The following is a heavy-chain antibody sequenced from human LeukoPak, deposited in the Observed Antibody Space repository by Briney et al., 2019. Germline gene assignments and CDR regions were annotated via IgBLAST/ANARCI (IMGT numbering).Heavy chain of an antibody. D-gene: IGHD2-15*01. CDR2: INPSGGST. V-gene: IGHV1-46*01. CDR3: ARGACRGGSCYNCDY. Sequence: GASVKVSCKASGYTFTSYYIHWVRQAPGQGLEWMGLINPSGGSTNYAQKFQGRVTMTRDMSTTTVYMELSSLTSEDTAVYYCARGACRGGSCYNCDYWGQGTLVTVSS. CDR1: GYTFTSYY. J-gene: IGHJ4*02.